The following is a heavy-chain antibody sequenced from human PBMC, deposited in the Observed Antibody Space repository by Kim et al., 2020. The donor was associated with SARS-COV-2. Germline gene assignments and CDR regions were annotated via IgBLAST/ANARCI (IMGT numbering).Heavy chain of an antibody. CDR3: ARGRVAARRSHSNWFDP. V-gene: IGHV4-38-2*02. D-gene: IGHD6-6*01. Sequence: SETLSLTCTVSGYSISSGYYWGWIRQPPGKGLEWIGSIYHSGSTYYNPSLKSRVTISVDTSKNQFSLKLSSVTAADTAVYYCARGRVAARRSHSNWFDPWGQGTLVTVSS. CDR1: GYSISSGYY. CDR2: IYHSGST. J-gene: IGHJ5*02.